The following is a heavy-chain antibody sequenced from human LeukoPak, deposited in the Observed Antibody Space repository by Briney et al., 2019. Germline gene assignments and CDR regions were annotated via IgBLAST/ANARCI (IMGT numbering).Heavy chain of an antibody. CDR1: GFTFSSYA. Sequence: PGGSLRLSCAASGFTFSSYAMSWVRQAPGKGLGWVSLISGSGGSRYYADSVMGRFTISRDNSKNTLYLQMNSLRAEDTAVYYCAKDRTSGSYPYDAFDVWGQGTVVTVYS. CDR2: ISGSGGSR. CDR3: AKDRTSGSYPYDAFDV. J-gene: IGHJ3*01. V-gene: IGHV3-23*01. D-gene: IGHD1-26*01.